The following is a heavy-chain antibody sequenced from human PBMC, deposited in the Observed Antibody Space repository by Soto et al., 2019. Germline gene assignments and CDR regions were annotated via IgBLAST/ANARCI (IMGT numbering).Heavy chain of an antibody. CDR2: INPSGGST. D-gene: IGHD6-13*01. J-gene: IGHJ4*02. V-gene: IGHV1-46*01. CDR1: GYTFTSYY. Sequence: QVQLVQSGAEVKKPGASVKVSCKASGYTFTSYYMHWVRQAPVQGLEWMGIINPSGGSTSYAQKFAGRVTMTRDTSTSTVYMELSSLRSEDTALYYCARDQAAAGGYWGQGTLVTVSS. CDR3: ARDQAAAGGY.